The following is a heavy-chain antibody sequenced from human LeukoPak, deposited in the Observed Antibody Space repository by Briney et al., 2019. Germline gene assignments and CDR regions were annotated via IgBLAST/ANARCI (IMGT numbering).Heavy chain of an antibody. CDR3: AAGGYSLY. CDR2: ISYDGSNK. J-gene: IGHJ4*02. Sequence: PWRSLRLSCAASGFTFSSYGMHWVRQAPGKGLEWVAVISYDGSNKYYADSVKGRFTISRDNSKNTLYLQMNSLRAEDTAVYYCAAGGYSLYWGQGTLVTVSS. CDR1: GFTFSSYG. V-gene: IGHV3-30*03. D-gene: IGHD5-18*01.